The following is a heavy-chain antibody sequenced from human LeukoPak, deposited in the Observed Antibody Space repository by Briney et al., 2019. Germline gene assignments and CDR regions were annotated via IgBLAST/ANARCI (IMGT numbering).Heavy chain of an antibody. CDR3: ARRIVTAGGWFDS. D-gene: IGHD6-13*01. V-gene: IGHV4-39*07. Sequence: SETLSLTCTVFGGSISSSSFHWGWIRQPPGKGLEWIGTMSYTGDTYYNPSLQSRVTMSVDTSKNQFSLKLTSVIVADMAVFYCARRIVTAGGWFDSWGQGILVTVSS. J-gene: IGHJ5*01. CDR1: GGSISSSSFH. CDR2: MSYTGDT.